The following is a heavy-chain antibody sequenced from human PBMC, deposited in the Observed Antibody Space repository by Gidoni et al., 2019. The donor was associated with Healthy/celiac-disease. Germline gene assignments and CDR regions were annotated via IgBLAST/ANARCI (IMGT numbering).Heavy chain of an antibody. D-gene: IGHD3-9*01. CDR1: GGSIISSSYY. V-gene: IGHV4-39*01. J-gene: IGHJ4*02. Sequence: QLQLQESGPGLVKPSETLSLTCTVSGGSIISSSYYWGWIRQPPGKGLEWIGSIYYSGSTYYNPSLKSRVTISVDTSKNQFSLKLSSVTAADTAVYYCARNPFDWTLSWGNYFDYWGQGTLVTVSS. CDR2: IYYSGST. CDR3: ARNPFDWTLSWGNYFDY.